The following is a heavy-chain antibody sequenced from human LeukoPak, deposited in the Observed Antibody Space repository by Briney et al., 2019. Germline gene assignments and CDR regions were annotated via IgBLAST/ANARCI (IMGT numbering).Heavy chain of an antibody. V-gene: IGHV3-48*03. Sequence: GGSLRLSCAASGFTFSSYEMNWVRQAPGKGLEWVSYISSSGSTIYYADSVKGRFTIARDNAKNSLSLQMNSLRAEDTAVYYCAGRACSNGVCHFDYWGQGTLVTVSS. CDR2: ISSSGSTI. J-gene: IGHJ4*02. CDR3: AGRACSNGVCHFDY. CDR1: GFTFSSYE. D-gene: IGHD2-8*01.